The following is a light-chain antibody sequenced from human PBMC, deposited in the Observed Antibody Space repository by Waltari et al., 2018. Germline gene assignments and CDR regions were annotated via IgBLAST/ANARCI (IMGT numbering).Light chain of an antibody. Sequence: IVMTQSPVTLSVSPGERATLSCRASQSVSTNLAWYRQRPGQAPRLLMYSASTRASGLPARFSGYGLGTEYALTIWRRQSEDLAGDYCQQDKDCRGSVGQCTKRV. CDR2: SAS. CDR3: QQDKDCRGS. V-gene: IGKV3-15*01. J-gene: IGKJ2*03. CDR1: QSVSTN.